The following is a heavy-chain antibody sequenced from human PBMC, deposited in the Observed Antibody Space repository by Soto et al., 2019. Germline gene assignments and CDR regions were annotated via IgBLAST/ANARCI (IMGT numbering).Heavy chain of an antibody. V-gene: IGHV3-11*01. J-gene: IGHJ5*02. Sequence: QVQLVESGGGLVKPGGSLRLSCAASGFTFSDYYMSWIRQAPGKGLEWVSYISSSGSTIYYADSVKGRFTISRDNAKNSLYLQMNSLRAEDTAVYYCARDLAGDYDFWSGYPLNNWFDPWGQGTLVTVSS. CDR2: ISSSGSTI. D-gene: IGHD3-3*01. CDR3: ARDLAGDYDFWSGYPLNNWFDP. CDR1: GFTFSDYY.